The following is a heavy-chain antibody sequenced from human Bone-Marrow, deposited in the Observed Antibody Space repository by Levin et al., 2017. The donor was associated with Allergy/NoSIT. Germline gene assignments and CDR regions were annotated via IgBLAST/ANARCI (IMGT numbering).Heavy chain of an antibody. CDR1: GVSISSSH. CDR3: ARSPREEVRVLRRKYCSLPSCRRENDDVHFYFYILDA. J-gene: IGHJ6*04. D-gene: IGHD2-15*01. CDR2: VHHSGAT. V-gene: IGHV4-59*08. Sequence: KTSETLSLTCSVSGVSISSSHWSWIRKSPGKGLEWIGYVHHSGATDYNPALWGRVTMSVDTSKNQVSLTVTSVTAADTAVYFCARSPREEVRVLRRKYCSLPSCRRENDDVHFYFYILDAWGKGTSVTVSS.